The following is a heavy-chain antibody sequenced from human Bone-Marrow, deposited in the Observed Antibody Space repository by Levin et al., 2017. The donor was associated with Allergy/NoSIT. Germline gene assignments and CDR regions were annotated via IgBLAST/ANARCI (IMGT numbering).Heavy chain of an antibody. CDR3: AHETGRQSADNSGDYWYFDS. D-gene: IGHD3-22*01. V-gene: IGHV2-5*02. Sequence: SGPTLVKPTQTLTLTCAFSGFSLSTRGVAVDWIRQPPGKALQWLAVIYWDDDKLYSPSLKSRLTIMKDTSKNQVVLIMTDMDPVDTATYYCAHETGRQSADNSGDYWYFDSWGQGTLVTVSS. J-gene: IGHJ4*02. CDR2: IYWDDDK. CDR1: GFSLSTRGVA.